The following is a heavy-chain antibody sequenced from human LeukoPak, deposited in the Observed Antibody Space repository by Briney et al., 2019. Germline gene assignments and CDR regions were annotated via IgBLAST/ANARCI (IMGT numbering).Heavy chain of an antibody. J-gene: IGHJ4*02. D-gene: IGHD5-18*01. CDR2: ISYDGSNK. Sequence: AGRSLRLSCAASELTFSSYGMHWVRQAPGKGLEWVAIISYDGSNKYYADSVKGRFTISRDNSKNTLYLQMNSLRAEDTAVYYCAKEAGYSYGYYFDYWGQGTLVTVSS. CDR3: AKEAGYSYGYYFDY. CDR1: ELTFSSYG. V-gene: IGHV3-30*18.